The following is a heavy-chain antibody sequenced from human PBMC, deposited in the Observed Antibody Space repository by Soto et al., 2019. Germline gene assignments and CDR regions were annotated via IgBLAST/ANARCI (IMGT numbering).Heavy chain of an antibody. CDR2: IYYSGST. V-gene: IGHV4-59*01. Sequence: SETLSLTCTVSGGSISSYYWSWIRQPPGKGLEWIGYIYYSGSTNYNPSLKSRVTISVDTSKNQFSLKLSSVTAADTAVYYCARGSRYYYGSGSYYHFDYWGRGTLVTVSS. D-gene: IGHD3-10*01. CDR1: GGSISSYY. J-gene: IGHJ4*02. CDR3: ARGSRYYYGSGSYYHFDY.